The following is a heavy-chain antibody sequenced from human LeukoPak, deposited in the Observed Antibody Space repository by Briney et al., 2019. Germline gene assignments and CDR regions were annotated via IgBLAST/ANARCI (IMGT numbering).Heavy chain of an antibody. D-gene: IGHD6-19*01. CDR2: IIPIFGTA. CDR3: ARERSSGRDSPPDY. J-gene: IGHJ4*02. CDR1: GGTFSSYA. V-gene: IGHV1-69*05. Sequence: GASVMVSCKASGGTFSSYAISWVRQAPGQGLEWMGRIIPIFGTANYAQKFQGRVTITTDESTSTAYMELSSLRSEDTSVYYCARERSSGRDSPPDYWGQGTLVTVSS.